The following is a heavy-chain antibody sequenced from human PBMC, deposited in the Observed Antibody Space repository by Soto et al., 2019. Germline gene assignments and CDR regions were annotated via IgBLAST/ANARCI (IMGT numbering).Heavy chain of an antibody. Sequence: GGSLRLSCAASGFTFSSYGMHWVRQAPGKGLEWVAVISYDGSNKYYADSVKGRFTISRDNSKNTLYLQMNSLRAEDTAVYYCAKSVRGYSGYDSGGGFDYWGQGTLVTVSS. J-gene: IGHJ4*02. CDR3: AKSVRGYSGYDSGGGFDY. CDR2: ISYDGSNK. CDR1: GFTFSSYG. V-gene: IGHV3-30*18. D-gene: IGHD5-12*01.